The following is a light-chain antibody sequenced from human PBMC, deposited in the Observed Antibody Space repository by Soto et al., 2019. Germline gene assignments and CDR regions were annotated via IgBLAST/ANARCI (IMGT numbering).Light chain of an antibody. V-gene: IGKV3-20*01. CDR2: GAS. CDR1: QSVSNNY. Sequence: EIVLTQSPGTLSLSPGERATLSCRASQSVSNNYLAWYQQKPGQAPRLLIHGASSRATGIPDRFSGSGSGTEFTLTIARLEPEDFAVYYCQQYDDLPRTFGQGTKVDIK. CDR3: QQYDDLPRT. J-gene: IGKJ1*01.